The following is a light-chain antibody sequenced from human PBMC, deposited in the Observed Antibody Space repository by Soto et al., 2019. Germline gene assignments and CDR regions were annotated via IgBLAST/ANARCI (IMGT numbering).Light chain of an antibody. V-gene: IGKV3-11*01. Sequence: EIVLTQSPATLSLSPGEIATLSCRASQSVSSYLACYQQRPGQTPRLLIYDASNRATGIPARFSGSGSGTYFTLTISSLGPEDFAVYYCQQRSSWPLTFGGGTKVEIK. J-gene: IGKJ4*01. CDR2: DAS. CDR1: QSVSSY. CDR3: QQRSSWPLT.